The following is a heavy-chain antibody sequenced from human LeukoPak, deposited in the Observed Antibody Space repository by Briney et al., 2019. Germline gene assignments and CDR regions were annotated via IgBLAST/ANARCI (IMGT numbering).Heavy chain of an antibody. CDR2: IYPGDSDT. Sequence: GESLKISCKGSGYSFTSYWIGWLRQMPGKGLEWMGIIYPGDSDTRYSPSFQGQVTISADKSISTAYLQWSSLKASDTATYYCARIASDYYYYYYMDVWGKGTTVTVSS. CDR3: ARIASDYYYYYYMDV. V-gene: IGHV5-51*01. D-gene: IGHD2-21*02. J-gene: IGHJ6*03. CDR1: GYSFTSYW.